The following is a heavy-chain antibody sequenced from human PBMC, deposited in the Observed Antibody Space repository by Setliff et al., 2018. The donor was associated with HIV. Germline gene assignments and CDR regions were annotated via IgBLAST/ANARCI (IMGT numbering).Heavy chain of an antibody. D-gene: IGHD3-22*01. CDR2: ISAYSGNT. J-gene: IGHJ4*02. V-gene: IGHV1-18*01. CDR3: ARGLDYYDSSGYLDY. Sequence: ASVKVSCKASGYTFTSYGISWVRQAPGQGLEWMGWISAYSGNTNYAQKLQGRDTMTTDTSTSTAYMELRSLRSDDTAVYYCARGLDYYDSSGYLDYWGQGTLVTVSS. CDR1: GYTFTSYG.